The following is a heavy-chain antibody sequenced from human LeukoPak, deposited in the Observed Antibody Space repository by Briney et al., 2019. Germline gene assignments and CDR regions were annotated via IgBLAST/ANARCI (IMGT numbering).Heavy chain of an antibody. CDR2: INPNSGGT. J-gene: IGHJ3*02. Sequence: GAAVNVSCKASGYTFTGYYMHGVRQAPGQGREGMGWINPNSGGTNYAQRFQGRVTMTRDTSISTAYIELSRLRSDDTAVYYCARDPGFTFGGVGAFDIWGQGTMVTVSS. CDR1: GYTFTGYY. CDR3: ARDPGFTFGGVGAFDI. V-gene: IGHV1-2*02. D-gene: IGHD3-16*01.